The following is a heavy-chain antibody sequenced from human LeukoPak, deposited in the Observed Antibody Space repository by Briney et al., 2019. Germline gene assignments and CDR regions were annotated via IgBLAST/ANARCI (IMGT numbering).Heavy chain of an antibody. V-gene: IGHV1-18*01. CDR3: ARGHDILTGYHNWFDP. Sequence: GASVKVSCKASGYTFTSYGFSWVRQAPGQGLEWMGWISAYNGNTNYAQKLQGRVTMTTDTSTSTAYMELRSLRSDDTAVYYCARGHDILTGYHNWFDPWGQGTLVTVSS. D-gene: IGHD3-9*01. J-gene: IGHJ5*02. CDR1: GYTFTSYG. CDR2: ISAYNGNT.